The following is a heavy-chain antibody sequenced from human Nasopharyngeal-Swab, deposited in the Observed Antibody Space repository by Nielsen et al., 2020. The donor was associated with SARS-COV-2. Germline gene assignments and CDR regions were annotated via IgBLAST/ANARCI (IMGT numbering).Heavy chain of an antibody. CDR3: ARDDDSSGYYPFGY. V-gene: IGHV4-59*01. Sequence: IRQRPGQGLEWIGYIYYSGSTNYNPSLKSRVTISVDTSKNQFSLKLSSVTAADTAVYYCARDDDSSGYYPFGYWGQGTLVTVSS. CDR2: IYYSGST. D-gene: IGHD3-22*01. J-gene: IGHJ4*02.